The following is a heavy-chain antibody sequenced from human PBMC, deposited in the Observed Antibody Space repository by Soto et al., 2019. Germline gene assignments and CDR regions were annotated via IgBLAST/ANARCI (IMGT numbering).Heavy chain of an antibody. CDR3: ARDGEMATTYFDY. V-gene: IGHV1-69*08. CDR2: IIPILGIA. D-gene: IGHD5-12*01. Sequence: QVQLVQSGAEVKKPGSSVKVSCKASGGTFSSYTISWVRQDPGQGLEWMGRIIPILGIANYAQKFQGRVTITADKSTSTAYMELSSLRSEDTAVYYCARDGEMATTYFDYWGQGTLVTVSS. J-gene: IGHJ4*02. CDR1: GGTFSSYT.